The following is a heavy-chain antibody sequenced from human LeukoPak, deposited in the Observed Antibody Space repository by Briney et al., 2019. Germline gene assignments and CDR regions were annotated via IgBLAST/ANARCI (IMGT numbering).Heavy chain of an antibody. Sequence: GGSLRLSCAASGFTFSSYAMNWVRQAPGKGLEWVSAISGSGGSTYYADSVKGRFTISRDNSKNTLYLQMNSLRAEDTAVYYCAKGFYHVGATTVYDYWGQGTLVTASS. CDR3: AKGFYHVGATTVYDY. CDR1: GFTFSSYA. CDR2: ISGSGGST. J-gene: IGHJ4*02. D-gene: IGHD1-26*01. V-gene: IGHV3-23*01.